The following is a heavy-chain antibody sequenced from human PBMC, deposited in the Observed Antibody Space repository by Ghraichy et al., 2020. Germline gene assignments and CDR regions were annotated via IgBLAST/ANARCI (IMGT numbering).Heavy chain of an antibody. CDR3: AKAPPRPAAATD. Sequence: WGSLRLSCAASGFTFSSYAMSWVRQAPGKGLEWVSTISGSGGSTYYADSVKGRFTLSRDNSKNTVYLQMNSLRVEDTAVFYCAKAPPRPAAATDWGQGTLVTVSS. CDR2: ISGSGGST. D-gene: IGHD2-15*01. CDR1: GFTFSSYA. V-gene: IGHV3-23*01. J-gene: IGHJ4*02.